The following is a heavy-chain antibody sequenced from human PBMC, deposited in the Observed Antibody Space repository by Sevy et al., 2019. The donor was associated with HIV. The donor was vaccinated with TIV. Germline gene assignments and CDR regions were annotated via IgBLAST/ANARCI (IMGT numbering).Heavy chain of an antibody. Sequence: SETLSLTCTISGGSVSSGTYHWSSIRQPPGKGLEWIGYISYSGSTKYNPSLMGRVTISGDTSSNQFFLKLSSVTAADTAVYYCARDGNRAMFYFDQWGQGTLVTVSS. CDR3: ARDGNRAMFYFDQ. V-gene: IGHV4-61*01. J-gene: IGHJ4*02. CDR2: ISYSGST. D-gene: IGHD5-18*01. CDR1: GGSVSSGTYH.